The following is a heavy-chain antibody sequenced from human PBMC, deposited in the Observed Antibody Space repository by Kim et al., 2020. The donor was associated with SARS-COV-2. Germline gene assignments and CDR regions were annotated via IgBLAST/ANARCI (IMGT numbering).Heavy chain of an antibody. CDR1: GFTFSSYA. CDR3: AKDRPRDYYDSSGRLYHGDV. V-gene: IGHV3-23*01. D-gene: IGHD3-22*01. Sequence: GGSLRLSCAASGFTFSSYAMSWVRQAPGKGLEWVSAISGSGGSTYYADSVKGRFTISRDNSKNTLYLQMNSLRAEDTAVYYCAKDRPRDYYDSSGRLYHGDVWGQGTTVTVSS. J-gene: IGHJ6*02. CDR2: ISGSGGST.